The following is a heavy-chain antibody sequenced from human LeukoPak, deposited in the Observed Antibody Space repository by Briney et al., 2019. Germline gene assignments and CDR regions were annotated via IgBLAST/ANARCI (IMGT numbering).Heavy chain of an antibody. CDR3: ASGPSLGTTPPYFDD. CDR2: INPNSGGT. D-gene: IGHD1-7*01. V-gene: IGHV1-2*02. Sequence: ASVKVSCKVSGYTFIDYYMHWVRRAPGQGLEWMGWINPNSGGTNYARKFQGRVSMTRDTSISTAYMELSRQKSADTAVYYCASGPSLGTTPPYFDDWGQGTLLTVSS. CDR1: GYTFIDYY. J-gene: IGHJ4*02.